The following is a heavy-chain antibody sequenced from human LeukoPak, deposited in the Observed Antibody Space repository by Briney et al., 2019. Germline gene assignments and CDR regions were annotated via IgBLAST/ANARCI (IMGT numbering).Heavy chain of an antibody. D-gene: IGHD2-15*01. J-gene: IGHJ4*02. CDR2: INHSGST. CDR1: GGSFSGYY. Sequence: SETLSLTCAVSGGSFSGYYWSWIRQPPGKGLEWIGEINHSGSTNYNPSLKSRVTISVDTSKNQFSLKLSSVTAADTAVYYCAREGVVGAYGHFDYWGQGTLVTVSS. CDR3: AREGVVGAYGHFDY. V-gene: IGHV4-34*01.